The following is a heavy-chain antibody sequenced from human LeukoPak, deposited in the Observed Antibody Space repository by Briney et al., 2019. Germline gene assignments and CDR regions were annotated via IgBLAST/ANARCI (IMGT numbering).Heavy chain of an antibody. J-gene: IGHJ6*03. CDR2: INPNSGST. CDR3: AREVLGDGYNYYYYYYMDV. CDR1: GYTFTGYY. D-gene: IGHD5-24*01. Sequence: ASVKVSCKASGYTFTGYYMHWVRQAAGQGREWMGWINPNSGSTYYAQKFQGRFTLTGDTPISTAYIELSRLRSDDTAVYYCAREVLGDGYNYYYYYYMDVWGKGTTVTVSS. V-gene: IGHV1-2*02.